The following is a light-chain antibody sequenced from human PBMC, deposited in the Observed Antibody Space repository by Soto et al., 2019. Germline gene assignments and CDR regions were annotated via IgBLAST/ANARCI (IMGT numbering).Light chain of an antibody. J-gene: IGKJ4*01. Sequence: EIVLTQSPGTLSLSPGERATLSCRASQSVSSSYLAWYQQKPGQAPRLLIYGASSRATGIPDRFSGSGSGTGFTLTISRLEPEDFAVYYCQQYDSSPLAFGGGTKVDIK. V-gene: IGKV3-20*01. CDR1: QSVSSSY. CDR3: QQYDSSPLA. CDR2: GAS.